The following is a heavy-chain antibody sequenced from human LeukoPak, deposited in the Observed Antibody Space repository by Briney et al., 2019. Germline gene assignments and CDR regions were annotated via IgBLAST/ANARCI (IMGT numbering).Heavy chain of an antibody. D-gene: IGHD4-23*01. CDR1: GASITSYS. J-gene: IGHJ4*02. CDR3: ARWSDSYRAFDY. Sequence: PSETRSLTCTGSGASITSYSWNWIRQPPGKGLEWIAYIHHTGDTKSNPSLRSRVIKSVDTSKNQVSLKVVSVTAADTAVYYCARWSDSYRAFDYWGQGILVTVSA. CDR2: IHHTGDT. V-gene: IGHV4-59*12.